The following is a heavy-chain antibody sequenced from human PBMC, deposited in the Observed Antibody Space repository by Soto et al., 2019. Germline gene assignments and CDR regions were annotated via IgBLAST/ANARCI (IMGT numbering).Heavy chain of an antibody. J-gene: IGHJ5*02. V-gene: IGHV2-26*01. CDR1: GVSITDSDMG. CDR3: ARRHLAVAVSPWFDP. D-gene: IGHD6-19*01. Sequence: QVTLKESGPVLVKPTETLTLRCTVSGVSITDSDMGVSWIRQPPGQPLEWLAHIDSSGEKSYRTFLKSRPAISKDTSKTQIVLTMTNMDPADTATYYCARRHLAVAVSPWFDPWGQGIPVTVSS. CDR2: IDSSGEK.